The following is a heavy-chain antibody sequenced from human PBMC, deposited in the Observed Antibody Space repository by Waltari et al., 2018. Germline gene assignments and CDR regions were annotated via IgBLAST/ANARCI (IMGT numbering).Heavy chain of an antibody. Sequence: QVQLQESGPGLVKPSETLSLTCTVSGGSISSHYWSWIRQPPGKGLEWIGYSYYRGSTNYNPSRNSRVTKSVDTSKNQFALKLSSVTAADTAVYYCARMAPSTYYYDSSGLNACDIWGQGTMVTGSS. CDR3: ARMAPSTYYYDSSGLNACDI. D-gene: IGHD3-22*01. J-gene: IGHJ3*02. CDR1: GGSISSHY. CDR2: SYYRGST. V-gene: IGHV4-59*11.